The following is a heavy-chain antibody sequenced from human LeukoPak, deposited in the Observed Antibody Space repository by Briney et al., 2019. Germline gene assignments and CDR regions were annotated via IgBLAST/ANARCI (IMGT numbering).Heavy chain of an antibody. V-gene: IGHV4-39*01. CDR2: IYYSGRT. Sequence: SETLSRTCTVSGGSISSSNYYWAWIRQPPGKGLEWIGSIYYSGRTFYNPSLKSRLTISIDSSKNQFSLKLISMTAADTGAYYCARRDVGATIAYWSQGTLVTVSS. CDR1: GGSISSSNYY. J-gene: IGHJ4*02. CDR3: ARRDVGATIAY. D-gene: IGHD1-26*01.